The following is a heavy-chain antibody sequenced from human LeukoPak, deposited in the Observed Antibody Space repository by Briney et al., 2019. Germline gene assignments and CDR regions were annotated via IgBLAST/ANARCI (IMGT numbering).Heavy chain of an antibody. CDR1: GGSISSYY. CDR3: ARGLVTLNYYYYGMDV. CDR2: IYYSGST. V-gene: IGHV4-59*01. Sequence: SETLSLTCTVSGGSISSYYWSWIRQPPGKGLEWIGYIYYSGSTNYNPSLKSRVTISVDTSKNQFFLKLSSVTAADTAVYYCARGLVTLNYYYYGMDVWGQGTTVTVSS. J-gene: IGHJ6*02. D-gene: IGHD3-9*01.